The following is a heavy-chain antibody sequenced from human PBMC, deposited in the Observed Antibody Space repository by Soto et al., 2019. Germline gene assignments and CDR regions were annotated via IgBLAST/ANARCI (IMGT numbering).Heavy chain of an antibody. D-gene: IGHD3-16*01. CDR2: INNDGSST. J-gene: IGHJ6*02. CDR3: ARDPLIRDTDYGLDV. Sequence: EVQLVESGGGLVQPGGSLIVSCAASGFTFSSYWMHWVRQAPGKGLVWVSRINNDGSSTSYAESVKGRFTISRDNAKSTLYLEMSSLRAGDTAVYYCARDPLIRDTDYGLDVWGQGTTVTVS. CDR1: GFTFSSYW. V-gene: IGHV3-74*01.